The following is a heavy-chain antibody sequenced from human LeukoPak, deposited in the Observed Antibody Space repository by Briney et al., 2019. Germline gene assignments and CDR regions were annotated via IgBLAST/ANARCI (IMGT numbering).Heavy chain of an antibody. V-gene: IGHV1-2*02. D-gene: IGHD6-13*01. CDR2: INPNSGGT. J-gene: IGHJ5*02. Sequence: ASVKVSCKASGYTFTGYYMHWVRQAPGQGLEWMGWINPNSGGTNYAQKFQGRVTMTRDTSISTAYMEPSRLRSDDTAVYYCARDIGPAAGTPNWFDPWGQGTLVTVSS. CDR1: GYTFTGYY. CDR3: ARDIGPAAGTPNWFDP.